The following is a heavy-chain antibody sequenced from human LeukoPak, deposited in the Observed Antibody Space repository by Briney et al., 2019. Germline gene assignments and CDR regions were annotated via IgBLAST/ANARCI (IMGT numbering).Heavy chain of an antibody. J-gene: IGHJ4*02. D-gene: IGHD6-13*01. CDR3: AKVEAAAGTNY. CDR1: GFIFNSFW. Sequence: PGGSLRLSCAASGFIFNSFWTHWVRQAPGKGLVCVSRIKFDGSDISYADSVKGRFAISRDNAKNTLYLQMNSLRAEDTAVYYCAKVEAAAGTNYWGQGTLVTVSS. CDR2: IKFDGSDI. V-gene: IGHV3-74*01.